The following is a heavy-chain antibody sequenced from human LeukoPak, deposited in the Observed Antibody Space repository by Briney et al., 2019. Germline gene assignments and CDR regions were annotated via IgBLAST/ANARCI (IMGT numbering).Heavy chain of an antibody. J-gene: IGHJ2*01. Sequence: PGGSLRLACAASGFSFSGFWMHWVRQAPGKGLLWVSHIDIEGRGTTYVDSVKGRFTISRENAKNTLYLQMSSLRAEDTAVYYCARSCISTTCPFDFWGRGTLVTVSS. CDR3: ARSCISTTCPFDF. CDR2: IDIEGRGT. CDR1: GFSFSGFW. D-gene: IGHD2-2*01. V-gene: IGHV3-74*01.